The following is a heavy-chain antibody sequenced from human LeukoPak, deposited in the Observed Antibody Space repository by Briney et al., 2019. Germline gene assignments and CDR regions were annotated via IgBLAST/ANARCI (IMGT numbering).Heavy chain of an antibody. J-gene: IGHJ6*02. Sequence: GGSLRLSCAASGFTVSSNYMSWVRQAPGKGLEWVSVIYSGGSTYYADSVKGRFTISRDNSKNTLYLQMNSLRAEDTAVYYCALNLYYYGMDVWAKGPRSPSP. CDR3: ALNLYYYGMDV. CDR2: IYSGGST. V-gene: IGHV3-53*01. CDR1: GFTVSSNY.